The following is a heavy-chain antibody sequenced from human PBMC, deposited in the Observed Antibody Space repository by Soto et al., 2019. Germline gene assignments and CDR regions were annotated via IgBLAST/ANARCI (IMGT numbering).Heavy chain of an antibody. CDR2: IYYSGST. CDR3: ARGEGDYYDSSGYYLFQH. D-gene: IGHD3-22*01. Sequence: QVQLQESGPGLVKPSQTLSLTCTVSGGSISSGDYYWSWIRQPPGKGLEWIGYIYYSGSTYYNPTLKRRVTVSVDTSKHRFSLERSSVTAADTAVYYCARGEGDYYDSSGYYLFQHWGQGTLVTVSS. CDR1: GGSISSGDYY. V-gene: IGHV4-30-4*01. J-gene: IGHJ1*01.